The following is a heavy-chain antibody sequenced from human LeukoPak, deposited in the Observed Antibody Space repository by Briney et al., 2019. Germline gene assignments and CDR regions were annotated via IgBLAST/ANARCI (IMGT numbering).Heavy chain of an antibody. CDR3: AREVARSGSYFDY. V-gene: IGHV1-2*06. CDR2: INPNTGGT. Sequence: ASVKVSCKASGYTFTGYYMHWVRQAPGQGLEWLGRINPNTGGTSYAQKFQGGVTMTRDTSISTAYMELSSLTSDDTAVYYCAREVARSGSYFDYWGQRTLVTVSS. J-gene: IGHJ4*02. D-gene: IGHD1-26*01. CDR1: GYTFTGYY.